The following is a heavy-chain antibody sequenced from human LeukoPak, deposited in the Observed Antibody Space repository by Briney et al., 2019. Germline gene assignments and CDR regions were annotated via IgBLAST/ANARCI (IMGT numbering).Heavy chain of an antibody. J-gene: IGHJ4*02. Sequence: PGGSLRLSCTASGFTFGDYAMSWVRQAPGKGLGWVGFIRSKAYGGTTEYAASVKGRFTISRDDSKSIAYLQMNSLKTEDTAVYYCTRDREGATNYWGQGTLVTVSS. CDR2: IRSKAYGGTT. V-gene: IGHV3-49*04. CDR1: GFTFGDYA. D-gene: IGHD1-26*01. CDR3: TRDREGATNY.